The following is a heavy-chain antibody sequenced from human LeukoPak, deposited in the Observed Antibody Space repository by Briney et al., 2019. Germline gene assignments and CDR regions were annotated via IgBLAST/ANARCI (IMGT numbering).Heavy chain of an antibody. D-gene: IGHD3-9*01. V-gene: IGHV3-33*08. Sequence: GGSLRLSCAASGFTFSSYSMNWVRQAPGKGLEWVAVIWYDGSNKYYADSVKGRFTISRDNSKNTLYLQMNSLRAEDTAVYYCARSDWFMYAFDIWGQGTMVTVSS. J-gene: IGHJ3*02. CDR2: IWYDGSNK. CDR1: GFTFSSYS. CDR3: ARSDWFMYAFDI.